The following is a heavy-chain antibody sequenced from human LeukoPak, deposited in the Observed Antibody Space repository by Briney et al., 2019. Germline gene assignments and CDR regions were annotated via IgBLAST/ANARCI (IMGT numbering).Heavy chain of an antibody. CDR2: VYYSGNT. CDR3: ARVYTSWSFDY. V-gene: IGHV4-59*01. J-gene: IGHJ4*02. CDR1: RVSISNYY. Sequence: SETLSLTCSASRVSISNYYWTWIRQPPGKGLEWVRYVYYSGNTNYNPSLKSRVTISVDTSKKQLSLKFSSLPAADTAVYYCARVYTSWSFDYWGQGTLVTVSS. D-gene: IGHD2-2*02.